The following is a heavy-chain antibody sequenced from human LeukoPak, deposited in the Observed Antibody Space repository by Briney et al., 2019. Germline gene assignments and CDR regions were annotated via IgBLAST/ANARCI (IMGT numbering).Heavy chain of an antibody. CDR3: AREIVAGTFDY. CDR2: ISSSGDIV. Sequence: GGSLRLSCVASGFTFSEYYMSWVRQAPGKGLEWVADISSSGDIVSYGESVQGRFTISRDNAKDSLSLQLNSLRADDTAVYYCAREIVAGTFDYWGQGTLVTVSS. J-gene: IGHJ4*02. V-gene: IGHV3-11*01. CDR1: GFTFSEYY. D-gene: IGHD5-12*01.